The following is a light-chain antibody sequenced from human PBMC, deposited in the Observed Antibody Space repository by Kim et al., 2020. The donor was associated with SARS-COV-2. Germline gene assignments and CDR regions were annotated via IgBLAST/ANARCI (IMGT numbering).Light chain of an antibody. J-gene: IGLJ3*02. CDR1: RGSIASNY. V-gene: IGLV6-57*01. Sequence: GKTVPISCTRRRGSIASNYVQWYQQRPASSPTTLIYEDNHSPSGVPARFSGSIDSSSTSSSLTISGLKAEDAADYCCQSYDSSNQVFGGGTQLTVL. CDR3: QSYDSSNQV. CDR2: EDN.